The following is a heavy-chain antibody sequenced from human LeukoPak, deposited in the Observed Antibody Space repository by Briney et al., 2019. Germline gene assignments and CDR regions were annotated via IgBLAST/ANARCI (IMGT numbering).Heavy chain of an antibody. CDR3: AKPVYSSNIPSWFDP. Sequence: GGSLRLSCAASGFTFSSYGMHWVRQAPGKGLEWVAVISYDGSNKYYADSVKGRFTISRDNSKNTLYLQMNSLRAEDTAVYYCAKPVYSSNIPSWFDPWGQGTLVTVSS. V-gene: IGHV3-30*18. CDR1: GFTFSSYG. D-gene: IGHD6-13*01. CDR2: ISYDGSNK. J-gene: IGHJ5*02.